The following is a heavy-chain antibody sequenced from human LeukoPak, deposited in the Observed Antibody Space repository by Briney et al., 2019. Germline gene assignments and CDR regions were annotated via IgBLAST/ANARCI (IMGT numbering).Heavy chain of an antibody. CDR3: AKLLTAWYYYGMDV. V-gene: IGHV3-23*01. CDR2: ISGSGDST. Sequence: GGSLRLSCAASGFTFSSYVMSWVRQAPGKGLEWVSVISGSGDSTYYADSVKGRFTISRDNSKNTLYLQMNSLRAEDTGVYYCAKLLTAWYYYGMDVWGKGPTVTVSS. J-gene: IGHJ6*04. CDR1: GFTFSSYV.